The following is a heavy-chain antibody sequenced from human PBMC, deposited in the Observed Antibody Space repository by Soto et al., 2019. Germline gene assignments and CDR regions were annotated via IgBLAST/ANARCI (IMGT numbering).Heavy chain of an antibody. V-gene: IGHV3-23*01. Sequence: GGSLRLSCAASGFTFSSYAMSWVRQAPGKGLEWVSAISGSGGSTYYADSVKGRFTISRDNSKNTLYLQMNSLRAEDTAVYYCAKRAAAGTILFAYYFDYWGQGTLVTVSS. CDR1: GFTFSSYA. J-gene: IGHJ4*02. D-gene: IGHD6-13*01. CDR2: ISGSGGST. CDR3: AKRAAAGTILFAYYFDY.